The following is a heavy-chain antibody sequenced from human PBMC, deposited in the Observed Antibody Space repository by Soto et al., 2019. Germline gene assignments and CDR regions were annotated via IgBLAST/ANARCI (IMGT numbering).Heavy chain of an antibody. CDR3: TTDGVVVAASFGLESIAVAGTSIGDAFDI. CDR1: GFTFSNAW. D-gene: IGHD6-19*01. V-gene: IGHV3-15*07. J-gene: IGHJ3*02. CDR2: IKSKTDGGTT. Sequence: GGSLRLSCAASGFTFSNAWMNWVRQAPGKGLEWVGRIKSKTDGGTTDYAAPVKGRFTISRDDSKNTLYLQMNSLKTEDTAVYYCTTDGVVVAASFGLESIAVAGTSIGDAFDIWGQGTMVTVSS.